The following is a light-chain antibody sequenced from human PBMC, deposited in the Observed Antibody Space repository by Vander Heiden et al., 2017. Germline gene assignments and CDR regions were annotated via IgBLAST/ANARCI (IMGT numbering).Light chain of an antibody. J-gene: IGKJ4*01. V-gene: IGKV1-9*01. CDR3: QRFNTFQLT. CDR2: AAS. CDR1: QGISSY. Sequence: DIQLTPSPSFLSASVGDRVTITFRASQGISSYLAWYQQKPGKAPKVLIHAASSLQSGVPSRFSGSGFGTEFTLTISSLQPEDFATYYCQRFNTFQLTFGGGTKVELK.